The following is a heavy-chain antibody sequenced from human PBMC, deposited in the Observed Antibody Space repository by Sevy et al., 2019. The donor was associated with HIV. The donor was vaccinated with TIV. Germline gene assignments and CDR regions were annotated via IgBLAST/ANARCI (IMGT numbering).Heavy chain of an antibody. CDR2: ISSRGSTI. CDR1: GFIFSDFY. D-gene: IGHD2-2*01. CDR3: ARDHVVVEPLANYGMDV. J-gene: IGHJ6*02. Sequence: GGSLRLSCAASGFIFSDFYMSWVRQAPGKGLEWISYISSRGSTIYYADSVKGRFTISRDNAKNSLYLQMNRLTAEDTAVYYCARDHVVVEPLANYGMDVWGQGTTVTVSS. V-gene: IGHV3-11*01.